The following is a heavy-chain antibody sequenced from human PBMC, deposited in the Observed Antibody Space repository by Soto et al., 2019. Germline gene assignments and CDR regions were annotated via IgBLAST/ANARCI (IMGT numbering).Heavy chain of an antibody. Sequence: GGSLRLSCAASGFTFSSYAMSWVRQAPGKGLEWVSAISGSGGSTYYADSVKGRFTISRDNSKNTLYLQMNSLRAEDTAVYYCAKADKGYSYGFSGYYFDYWGQGTLVTVSS. J-gene: IGHJ4*02. CDR2: ISGSGGST. V-gene: IGHV3-23*01. D-gene: IGHD5-18*01. CDR1: GFTFSSYA. CDR3: AKADKGYSYGFSGYYFDY.